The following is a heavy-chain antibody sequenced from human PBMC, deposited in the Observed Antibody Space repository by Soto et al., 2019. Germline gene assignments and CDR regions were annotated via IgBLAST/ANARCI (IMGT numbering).Heavy chain of an antibody. V-gene: IGHV4-30-4*01. CDR3: ARARTYYYVSSGLWDWYFDL. J-gene: IGHJ2*01. CDR2: IYYSGST. CDR1: GGSISSGDYY. D-gene: IGHD3-22*01. Sequence: QVQLQESGPGLVKPSQTLSLTCTVSGGSISSGDYYWSWIRQPPGKGLEWIGYIYYSGSTYYNPSLKSRVTISVDTSKNQFSLELSSVTAADTAVYYCARARTYYYVSSGLWDWYFDLWGRGTLGTVSS.